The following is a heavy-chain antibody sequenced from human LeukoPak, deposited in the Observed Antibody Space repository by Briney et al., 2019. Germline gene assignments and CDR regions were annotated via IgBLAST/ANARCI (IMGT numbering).Heavy chain of an antibody. D-gene: IGHD2-2*01. V-gene: IGHV4-4*07. J-gene: IGHJ6*02. CDR1: GGSISSYY. CDR3: AREICSTTSCYVGYYYYGMDV. CDR2: IYPSGST. Sequence: SETLSLTCTVSGGSISSYYWSWIRQPAGNGLEWIGHIYPSGSTNYNPSLKSRVTISVDTSKNQFSLKLSSVTAADTAVYYCAREICSTTSCYVGYYYYGMDVWGQGTTVTVSS.